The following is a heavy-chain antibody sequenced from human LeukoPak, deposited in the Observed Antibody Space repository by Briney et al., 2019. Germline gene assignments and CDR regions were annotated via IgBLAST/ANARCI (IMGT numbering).Heavy chain of an antibody. D-gene: IGHD3-22*01. Sequence: GAPVKVSCKASGYTFTSYYIHWVRQAPGQGLEWMGIINPSGGTTSYAQKFQGRVTMTRDTSTSTVYMELSSLTSEDTAVYYCARAMSYYDSSSYDDYWGQGTLVTVSS. CDR1: GYTFTSYY. CDR2: INPSGGTT. J-gene: IGHJ4*02. CDR3: ARAMSYYDSSSYDDY. V-gene: IGHV1-46*01.